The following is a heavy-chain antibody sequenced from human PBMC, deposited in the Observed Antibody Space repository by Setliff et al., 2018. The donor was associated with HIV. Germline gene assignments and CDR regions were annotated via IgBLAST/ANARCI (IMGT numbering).Heavy chain of an antibody. D-gene: IGHD3-10*01. J-gene: IGHJ6*04. CDR3: ARGKGVGGVVITGGLDV. Sequence: GASVKVSCKASGYTFTNYYMHWVRQAPGQGLEWMGWINPNSGVSGYALKFQARVTMTRDTSISTAYMELSSLTSEDTAVYYCARGKGVGGVVITGGLDVWGKGTTVTVSS. V-gene: IGHV1-8*02. CDR1: GYTFTNYY. CDR2: INPNSGVS.